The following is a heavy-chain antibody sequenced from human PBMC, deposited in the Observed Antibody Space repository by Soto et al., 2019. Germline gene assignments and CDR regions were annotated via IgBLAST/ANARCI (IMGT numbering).Heavy chain of an antibody. Sequence: LSLTCTVSGGSISSSSYYWGWIRQPPGKGLEWIGSIYYSGSTYYNPSLKSRVTISVDTSKNQFSLKLSSVTAADTAVYYCARPLVAGNYGMDVWGQGTTVTVSS. D-gene: IGHD6-19*01. CDR3: ARPLVAGNYGMDV. J-gene: IGHJ6*02. CDR1: GGSISSSSYY. CDR2: IYYSGST. V-gene: IGHV4-39*01.